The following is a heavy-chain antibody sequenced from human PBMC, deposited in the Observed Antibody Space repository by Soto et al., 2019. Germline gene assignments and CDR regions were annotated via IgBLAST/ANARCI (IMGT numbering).Heavy chain of an antibody. Sequence: GGSLRLSCAASGFTFSNYAIAWVRQAPGKGLEWVSGISGSGGTTYYADSVKSRLTITKDTSKNQVVLTMINVDPVDTATYYSAHERVGNPWYSFDYWGQGALVTVSS. V-gene: IGHV3-23*01. CDR2: ISGSGGTT. CDR3: AHERVGNPWYSFDY. CDR1: GFTFSNYA. D-gene: IGHD1-26*01. J-gene: IGHJ4*02.